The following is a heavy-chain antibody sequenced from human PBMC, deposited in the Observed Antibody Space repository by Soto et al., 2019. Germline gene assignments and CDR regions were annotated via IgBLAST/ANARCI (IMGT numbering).Heavy chain of an antibody. Sequence: GGSLRLSCAASGFTFSSYSMNWVRQAPGKGLEWVSYISSSSSTIYYADSVKGRFTISRDNSKNTLYLQMSSLRAEDTAVYYCVKDGSSGWPYFYDMDVWGQGTTVTVSS. CDR2: ISSSSSTI. J-gene: IGHJ6*02. CDR3: VKDGSSGWPYFYDMDV. CDR1: GFTFSSYS. V-gene: IGHV3-48*01. D-gene: IGHD6-19*01.